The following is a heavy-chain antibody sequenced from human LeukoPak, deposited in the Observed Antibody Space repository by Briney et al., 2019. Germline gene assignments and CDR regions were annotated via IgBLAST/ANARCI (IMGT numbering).Heavy chain of an antibody. D-gene: IGHD6-13*01. Sequence: ASVKVSCKVSGYTLTELSMYWVRQAPGKGLEWMGGSAPEDGETIYAQNFQDRVTMTEDTSTDTAYMELSSLRSEDTAVYYCATSLYSSSWYPLIDYWGQGTLVTVSS. J-gene: IGHJ4*02. V-gene: IGHV1-24*01. CDR1: GYTLTELS. CDR3: ATSLYSSSWYPLIDY. CDR2: SAPEDGET.